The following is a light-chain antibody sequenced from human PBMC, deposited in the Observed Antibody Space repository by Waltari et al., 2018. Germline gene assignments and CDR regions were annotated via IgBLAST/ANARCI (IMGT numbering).Light chain of an antibody. CDR3: CSFAGTYTWV. CDR2: DVT. V-gene: IGLV2-11*01. Sequence: SSLTLPCSVSGSPGQSVTLSCTGTTSYVGGYNHVSWYQHHPGKAPKLMIFDVTQRPSGVPDRFSGSKSANTASLTISGLQAEDEADYYCCSFAGTYTWVFGGGTKVTVL. CDR1: TSYVGGYNH. J-gene: IGLJ3*02.